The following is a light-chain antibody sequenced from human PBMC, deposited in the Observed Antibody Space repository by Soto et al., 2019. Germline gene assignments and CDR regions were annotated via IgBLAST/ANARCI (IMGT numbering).Light chain of an antibody. Sequence: TQSPSTLSASVGDRVTITCRASQSISSWLAWYQQKPGQAPRLLIYGASNRATGIPDRFSGSGSGTDFTLTISRLEPEDFAVYYCQQYGSSGTFGQGTKVDI. J-gene: IGKJ1*01. CDR3: QQYGSSGT. CDR2: GAS. V-gene: IGKV3-20*01. CDR1: QSISSW.